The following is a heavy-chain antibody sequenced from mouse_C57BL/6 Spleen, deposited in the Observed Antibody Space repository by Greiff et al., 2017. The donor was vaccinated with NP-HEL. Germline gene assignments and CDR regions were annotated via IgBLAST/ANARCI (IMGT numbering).Heavy chain of an antibody. J-gene: IGHJ1*03. CDR1: GFSLSTSGMG. V-gene: IGHV8-12*01. Sequence: QVTLKECGPGILQSSQTLSLTCSFSGFSLSTSGMGVSWIRQPSGKGLEWLAHIYWDDDKRYNPSLKSRLTISKDTSRNQVFLKITSVDTADTATYYCARREGLYGNWYFDVWGTGTTVTVSS. D-gene: IGHD1-1*02. CDR3: ARREGLYGNWYFDV. CDR2: IYWDDDK.